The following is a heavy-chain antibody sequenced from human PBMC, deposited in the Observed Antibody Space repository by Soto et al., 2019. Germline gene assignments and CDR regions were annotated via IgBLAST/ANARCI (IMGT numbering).Heavy chain of an antibody. J-gene: IGHJ6*02. CDR1: GGSISYEYYH. V-gene: IGHV4-30-4*08. CDR2: VHYSGSI. Sequence: QVQLQQSGPGLVKPSQTLSLTCTVSGGSISYEYYHWTWIRQSPGKGLEWIGYVHYSGSIMYNPSFKSRFTISVDTSKNQFSLHLSSVTAADTAVYFCVREHDGGDREYYGLDVWGQGTTVTVSS. CDR3: VREHDGGDREYYGLDV. D-gene: IGHD3-16*01.